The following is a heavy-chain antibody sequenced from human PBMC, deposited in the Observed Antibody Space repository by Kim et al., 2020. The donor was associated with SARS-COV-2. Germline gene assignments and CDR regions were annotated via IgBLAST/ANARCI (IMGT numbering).Heavy chain of an antibody. J-gene: IGHJ6*03. CDR3: SRTYYYGSGSYKRRDYYYYYMDV. CDR2: IKSKTDGGPT. Sequence: GGSLRLSCAASGFTFSNAWMSWVRQAPGKGLRWVGGIKSKTDGGPTDYAAPGKGRFPISRDDSKNTLYLQMNSLKTEDTAVYYCSRTYYYGSGSYKRRDYYYYYMDVWGKGTTVTVSS. CDR1: GFTFSNAW. D-gene: IGHD3-10*01. V-gene: IGHV3-15*01.